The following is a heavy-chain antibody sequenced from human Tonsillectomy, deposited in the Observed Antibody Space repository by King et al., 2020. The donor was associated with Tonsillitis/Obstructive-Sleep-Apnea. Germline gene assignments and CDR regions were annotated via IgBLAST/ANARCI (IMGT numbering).Heavy chain of an antibody. Sequence: QLVQSGGGVVQPGRSLRLSCADSGFTFSSYGMHWVRQAPGKGLEWVATISSDGSNEYYGDSVKGRLTISRDNYRNTLYLQINRLKAEETSVYHCAKDDCGYYYYYGMDVWGQGTPVTVSS. CDR1: GFTFSSYG. V-gene: IGHV3-30*18. J-gene: IGHJ6*02. CDR3: AKDDCGYYYYYGMDV. CDR2: ISSDGSNE. D-gene: IGHD2-21*02.